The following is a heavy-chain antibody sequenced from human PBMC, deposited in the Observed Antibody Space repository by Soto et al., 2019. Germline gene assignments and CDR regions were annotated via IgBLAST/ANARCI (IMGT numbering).Heavy chain of an antibody. D-gene: IGHD6-19*01. CDR3: ARDCGSGWHYGMDV. J-gene: IGHJ6*02. Sequence: EVQLVESGGGLVKPGGSLRLSCAASGFTFSSYSMNWVRQAPGKGLEWVSSISSSSSYIYYADSVKGRFTISRDNAKNSLYLQMNSLRAEDTAVYYCARDCGSGWHYGMDVWGQGTTVTVSS. CDR2: ISSSSSYI. CDR1: GFTFSSYS. V-gene: IGHV3-21*01.